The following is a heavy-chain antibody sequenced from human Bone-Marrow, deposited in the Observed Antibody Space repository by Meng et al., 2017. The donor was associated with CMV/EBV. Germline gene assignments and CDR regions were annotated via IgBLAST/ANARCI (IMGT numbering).Heavy chain of an antibody. V-gene: IGHV4-59*01. CDR1: GGSISGYY. D-gene: IGHD1-1*01. Sequence: SETLSLTCTVSGGSISGYYWSWIRQPPGKGLEWIGYIYYSGSTNYNPSLKSRVTISVDTSKNQFSLKLSSVTAADTAVYYCARGLGTDAFDIWGQGTMVTFSS. CDR3: ARGLGTDAFDI. J-gene: IGHJ3*02. CDR2: IYYSGST.